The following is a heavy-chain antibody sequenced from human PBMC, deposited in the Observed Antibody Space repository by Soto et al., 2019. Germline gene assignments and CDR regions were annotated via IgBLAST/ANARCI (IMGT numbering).Heavy chain of an antibody. CDR3: ATKDRGVTAHNWFDP. J-gene: IGHJ5*02. V-gene: IGHV1-69*13. CDR1: GGTFSSYA. CDR2: IIPIFGTA. Sequence: SVKVSCKASGGTFSSYAISWVRQAPGQGLEWMGGIIPIFGTANYAQKFQGRVTITADESTSTAYMELSSLRSEDAAVYYCATKDRGVTAHNWFDPWGQGTLVTVSS. D-gene: IGHD2-21*02.